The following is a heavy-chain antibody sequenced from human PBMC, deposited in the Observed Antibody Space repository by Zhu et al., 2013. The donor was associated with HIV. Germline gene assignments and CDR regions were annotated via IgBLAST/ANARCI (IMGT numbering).Heavy chain of an antibody. J-gene: IGHJ3*02. Sequence: QVQLVQSGAEVKKPGASVKVSCKASGYTFTNYDINWVRQATGQGLEWMGIINPSSGSTSYAQKFQGRITMTRDTSTSTDYMELSSLTFEDTAVYYCAREGRVAAAGTRAFDIWGQGTMVTVSS. D-gene: IGHD6-13*01. CDR1: GYTFTNYD. V-gene: IGHV1-46*01. CDR3: AREGRVAAAGTRAFDI. CDR2: INPSSGST.